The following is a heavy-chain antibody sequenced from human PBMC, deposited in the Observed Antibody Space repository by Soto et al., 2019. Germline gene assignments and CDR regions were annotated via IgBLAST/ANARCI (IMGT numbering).Heavy chain of an antibody. Sequence: QVQLQESGPGLVKPSETLSLTCSVSGGSMTCYCWTWIRQPAGKGLEWIGHVYNSGNTDYNPSLERRIAMAVDTSKRQFSLTVRSVTAADTAVFYCARTHWVSGTESCGQGTLVTVSA. CDR3: ARTHWVSGTES. V-gene: IGHV4-4*07. CDR2: VYNSGNT. D-gene: IGHD2-8*01. CDR1: GGSMTCYC. J-gene: IGHJ5*02.